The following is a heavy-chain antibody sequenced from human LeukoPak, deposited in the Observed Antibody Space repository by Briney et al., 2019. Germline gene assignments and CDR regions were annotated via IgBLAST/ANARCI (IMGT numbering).Heavy chain of an antibody. Sequence: GGSLRLSCAASGFTLSSYRMKWVGQAPGKGGEWVASVSSSSREKLYEDLATGRFTISRDNAKNSLYLQMNSLRAEDTAVYYCARAIVATNIDYWGQGTLVTVSS. CDR1: GFTLSSYR. D-gene: IGHD5-12*01. J-gene: IGHJ4*02. V-gene: IGHV3-21*01. CDR2: VSSSSREK. CDR3: ARAIVATNIDY.